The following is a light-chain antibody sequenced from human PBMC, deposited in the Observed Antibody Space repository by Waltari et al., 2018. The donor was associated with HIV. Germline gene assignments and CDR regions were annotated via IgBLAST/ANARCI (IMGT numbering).Light chain of an antibody. CDR3: SSHAVISTYV. Sequence: QSALTQPRSVSGSPGQSVTISCTGTSSDVGNYDFVSWYQQHPGKAPRLIIFDVTKGPSGVPDRFSGSKSGNTASLTISGLQADDEADYFCSSHAVISTYVFGVGTTVTVL. J-gene: IGLJ1*01. CDR2: DVT. V-gene: IGLV2-11*01. CDR1: SSDVGNYDF.